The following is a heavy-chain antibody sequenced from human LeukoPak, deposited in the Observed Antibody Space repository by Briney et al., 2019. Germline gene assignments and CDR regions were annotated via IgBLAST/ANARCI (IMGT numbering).Heavy chain of an antibody. D-gene: IGHD3-22*01. CDR2: INPNSGGT. Sequence: ASVKVSCKASGYTFTGYYMHWVRQAPGQGLEWMGWINPNSGGTNYAQKFQGRVTMTRDMSTSTVYMELSSLRSEDTAVYYCARGSYYDSSPPDAFDIWGQGTMVTVSS. J-gene: IGHJ3*02. CDR3: ARGSYYDSSPPDAFDI. CDR1: GYTFTGYY. V-gene: IGHV1-2*02.